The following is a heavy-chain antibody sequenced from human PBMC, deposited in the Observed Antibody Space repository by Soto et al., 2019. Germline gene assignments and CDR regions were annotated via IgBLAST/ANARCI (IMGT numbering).Heavy chain of an antibody. CDR3: ARRVAAVYSQTNWFDP. J-gene: IGHJ5*02. CDR2: IYYSGST. CDR1: GGSISSSSYY. V-gene: IGHV4-39*01. Sequence: QLQLQESGPGLVKPSETLSLTCTVSGGSISSSSYYWGWIRQPPGKGLEWIGSIYYSGSTYYNPSLKSRVTISVDTSKNQFSLKLSSVTAADTAVYYCARRVAAVYSQTNWFDPWGQGTLVTVSS. D-gene: IGHD2-21*01.